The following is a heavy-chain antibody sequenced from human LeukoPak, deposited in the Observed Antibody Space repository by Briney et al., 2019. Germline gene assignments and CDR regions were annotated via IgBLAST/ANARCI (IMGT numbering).Heavy chain of an antibody. J-gene: IGHJ4*02. CDR1: GGSISSSSPYC. Sequence: SETLSLTCTVSGGSISSSSPYCWGWIRQPPGKGLEWIGSMYYSGSTYYNPSLKSRVTIFVDTSKNQFSLKVRSVAAADTAVYCCVKHTQSGYDLSHWGQGTLVTVSS. D-gene: IGHD5-12*01. V-gene: IGHV4-39*01. CDR2: MYYSGST. CDR3: VKHTQSGYDLSH.